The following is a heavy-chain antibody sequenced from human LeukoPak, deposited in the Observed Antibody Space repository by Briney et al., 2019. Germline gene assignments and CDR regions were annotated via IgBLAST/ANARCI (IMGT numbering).Heavy chain of an antibody. D-gene: IGHD2-15*01. CDR2: IYYSEGT. CDR3: ARDRYCSGRSCYGPPDY. CDR1: GDSISSRSYY. V-gene: IGHV4-39*07. J-gene: IGHJ4*02. Sequence: SETLSLTCTVSGDSISSRSYYWGWIRQPPGKGLEWIGSIYYSEGTYYSPSLKSRVTISIDTSKNQFSLKLNSVTAADTAVYYCARDRYCSGRSCYGPPDYWGQGVLVTVSS.